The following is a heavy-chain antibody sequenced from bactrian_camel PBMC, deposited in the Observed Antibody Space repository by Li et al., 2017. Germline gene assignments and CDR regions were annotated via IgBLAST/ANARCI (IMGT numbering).Heavy chain of an antibody. V-gene: IGHV3S63*01. J-gene: IGHJ4*01. D-gene: IGHD3*01. Sequence: VQLVESGGGLVQAGGSLNLSCAATGNFNRMNCMGWFRQIPGKEREGVASITRIHGGTAYANSVKGRFIISRDNIESMWYLQMNILKPEDTGMYYCAAVMGCSLAPWLRDPGQKEGPISWGQGTQVTVS. CDR1: GNFNRMNC. CDR3: AAVMGCSLAPWLRDPGQKEGPIS. CDR2: ITRIHGGT.